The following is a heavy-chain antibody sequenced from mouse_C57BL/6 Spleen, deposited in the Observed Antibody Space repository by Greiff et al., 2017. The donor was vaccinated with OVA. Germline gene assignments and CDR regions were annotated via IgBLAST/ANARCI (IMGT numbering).Heavy chain of an antibody. J-gene: IGHJ1*03. Sequence: EVKLQESGEGLVKPGGSLKLSCAASGFTFSSYAMSWVRQTPEKRLEWVAYISSGGDYIYYADTVKGRFTISRDNARNTLYLQMSSLKSEDTAMYYCTRDEGYGNLYWYFDVWGTGTTVTVSS. CDR3: TRDEGYGNLYWYFDV. CDR2: ISSGGDYI. V-gene: IGHV5-9-1*02. D-gene: IGHD2-1*01. CDR1: GFTFSSYA.